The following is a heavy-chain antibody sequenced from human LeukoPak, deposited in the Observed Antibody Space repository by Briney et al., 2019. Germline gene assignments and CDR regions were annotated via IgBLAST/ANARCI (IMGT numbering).Heavy chain of an antibody. V-gene: IGHV3-33*01. CDR3: AREPSTRQQLVRGDWFDP. J-gene: IGHJ5*02. CDR2: IWYDGSNK. D-gene: IGHD6-13*01. Sequence: GGSLRLSCAASGFTFSSYGMHWVRQAPGKGLEWVAVIWYDGSNKYYADSVKGRFTISRDNSKNTLYLQMNSLRAEDTAVYYCAREPSTRQQLVRGDWFDPWGQGTLVTVSS. CDR1: GFTFSSYG.